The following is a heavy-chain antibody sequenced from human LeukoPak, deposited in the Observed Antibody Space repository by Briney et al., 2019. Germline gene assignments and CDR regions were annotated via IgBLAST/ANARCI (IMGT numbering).Heavy chain of an antibody. CDR1: GGSIRSNSYY. V-gene: IGHV4-39*01. CDR3: ATGSSRYYYYMDV. J-gene: IGHJ6*03. D-gene: IGHD3-10*01. CDR2: IYFSGNT. Sequence: TSETLSLTCTVSGGSIRSNSYYWGWIRQPPGKGLEWIGSIYFSGNTYYNPSLKSRVTISVDTSKNQFSLKLSSVPAADTAVYYCATGSSRYYYYMDVWGKGTTVTVSS.